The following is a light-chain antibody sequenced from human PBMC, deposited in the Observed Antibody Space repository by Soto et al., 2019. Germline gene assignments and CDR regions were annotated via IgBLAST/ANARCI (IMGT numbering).Light chain of an antibody. CDR3: SSYTSSSTL. Sequence: QSVLTQPASVSESPGQSITISCTGTSSDVGGYNYVSWYQQHPGKAPKLMIYAVTDRPPGVSSRFSGSKSGNTASLTISGLQAEDEADYYCSSYTSSSTLFGTGTKVTVL. V-gene: IGLV2-14*01. CDR1: SSDVGGYNY. J-gene: IGLJ1*01. CDR2: AVT.